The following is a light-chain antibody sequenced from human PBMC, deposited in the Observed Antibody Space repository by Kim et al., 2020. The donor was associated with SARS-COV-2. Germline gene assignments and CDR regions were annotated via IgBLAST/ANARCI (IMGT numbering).Light chain of an antibody. J-gene: IGKJ1*01. CDR2: GAS. V-gene: IGKV3-20*01. Sequence: LSPGERATLSCRASQSVNTYLVWYQQKPVQAPRLLIYGASSRATGIPDRFSGSGSGTDFTLTISRLEPEDFALYYCQQHGSSPWTFGQGTKVDIK. CDR3: QQHGSSPWT. CDR1: QSVNTY.